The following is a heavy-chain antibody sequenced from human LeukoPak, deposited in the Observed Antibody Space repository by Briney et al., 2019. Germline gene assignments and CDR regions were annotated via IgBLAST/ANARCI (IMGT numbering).Heavy chain of an antibody. Sequence: ASVKVSCKASGYTFTRHYMNWVRQAPGQGLEWMGKINPSSGGTGYAQKFQGRVTMTRDTSTSTVYMGLTSLRSEDTAVYYCARDQGVVDIAYYNPDAFDVWGQGTLVTVSS. V-gene: IGHV1-46*01. CDR1: GYTFTRHY. CDR2: INPSSGGT. CDR3: ARDQGVVDIAYYNPDAFDV. D-gene: IGHD3-10*01. J-gene: IGHJ3*01.